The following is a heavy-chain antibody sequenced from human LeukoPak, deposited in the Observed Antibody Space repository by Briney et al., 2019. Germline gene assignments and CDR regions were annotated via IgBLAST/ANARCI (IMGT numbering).Heavy chain of an antibody. V-gene: IGHV1-69*01. CDR1: GGTFSSYA. Sequence: GSSVKVSCKSSGGTFSSYAISWVRQAPGQGLEWMGGIIPIFGTANYAQKFPGRVTITADESTSTAYMELRSLRSEDTAVYYCARDVVYYDSSGYFHYYYYMDVWGKGTTVTISS. J-gene: IGHJ6*03. D-gene: IGHD3-22*01. CDR2: IIPIFGTA. CDR3: ARDVVYYDSSGYFHYYYYMDV.